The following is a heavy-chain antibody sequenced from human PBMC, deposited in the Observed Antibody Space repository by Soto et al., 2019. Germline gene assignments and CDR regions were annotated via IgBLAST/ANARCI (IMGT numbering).Heavy chain of an antibody. CDR1: GFTFSSYA. Sequence: EVQMLESGGGLVQPGGSLRLSCAASGFTFSSYALTWVRQAPGKGLEWVSSITGSGDYTSYTDSVKGRFTITRDNAKNDLFLQMKSLRADDTAIYYCGKDPNGDYFGAFDFWGQGTMVTVSS. D-gene: IGHD4-17*01. CDR2: ITGSGDYT. CDR3: GKDPNGDYFGAFDF. J-gene: IGHJ3*01. V-gene: IGHV3-23*01.